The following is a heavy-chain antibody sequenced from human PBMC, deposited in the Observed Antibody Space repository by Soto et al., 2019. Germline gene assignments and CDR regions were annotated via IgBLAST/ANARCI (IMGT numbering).Heavy chain of an antibody. J-gene: IGHJ4*02. Sequence: SETLSLTCTVSGGSISSGGYYWSWIRQHPGKGLEWIGYIYYSGSTYYNPSLKSRVTISVDTSKNQFSLKLSSVTAADTAVYYCALENSSSSLDYWGQGTLVTVSS. D-gene: IGHD6-6*01. CDR2: IYYSGST. CDR1: GGSISSGGYY. CDR3: ALENSSSSLDY. V-gene: IGHV4-31*03.